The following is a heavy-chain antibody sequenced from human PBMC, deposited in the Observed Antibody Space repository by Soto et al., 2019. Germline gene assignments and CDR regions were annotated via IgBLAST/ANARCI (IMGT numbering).Heavy chain of an antibody. Sequence: LSLTCRVSGGYISGYYWSWIRQPPGKGLEWIGYIYYSGNTIYNPSLNSRVTISVDTSKNQFSLKLNSMTAADTAVYYCARHNYGSGSTYFDYWGQGTLVTVSS. CDR3: ARHNYGSGSTYFDY. J-gene: IGHJ4*02. CDR1: GGYISGYY. D-gene: IGHD3-10*01. CDR2: IYYSGNT. V-gene: IGHV4-59*08.